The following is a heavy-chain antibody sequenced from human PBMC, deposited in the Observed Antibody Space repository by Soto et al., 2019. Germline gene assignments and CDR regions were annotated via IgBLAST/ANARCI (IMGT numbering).Heavy chain of an antibody. CDR2: INAGNGNT. J-gene: IGHJ3*02. Sequence: KLEWMGWINAGNGNTKYSQKLQGRVTITRDTSASTDYMELRSLRSEDTAVYYCVRNAYCSGGSCFDVFAILGKGTMV. V-gene: IGHV1-3*01. CDR3: VRNAYCSGGSCFDVFAI. D-gene: IGHD2-15*01.